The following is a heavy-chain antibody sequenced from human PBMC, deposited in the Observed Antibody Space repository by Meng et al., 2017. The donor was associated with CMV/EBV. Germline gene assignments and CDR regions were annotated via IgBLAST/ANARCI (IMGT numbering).Heavy chain of an antibody. CDR2: IKQDGSEE. J-gene: IGHJ6*02. Sequence: GGSLRLSCAASGFTFSSYWMSWVRQAPGKGLEWVANIKQDGSEEYYGDSVKGRFTISRDNAKNTLYLQMNSLRAEDTAVYYCARDRGKDYQLLDDYYYYGMDVWGQGTTVTVSS. V-gene: IGHV3-7*01. CDR1: GFTFSSYW. D-gene: IGHD2-2*01. CDR3: ARDRGKDYQLLDDYYYYGMDV.